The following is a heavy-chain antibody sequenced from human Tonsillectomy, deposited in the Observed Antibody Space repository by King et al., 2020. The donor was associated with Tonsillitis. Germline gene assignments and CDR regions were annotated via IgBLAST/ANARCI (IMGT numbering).Heavy chain of an antibody. D-gene: IGHD2-15*01. CDR2: IVVGSGNT. J-gene: IGHJ6*02. CDR1: GFTFTSSA. Sequence: QLVQSGPEVKKPGTSVKVSCKASGFTFTSSAMQWVRQARGQRLEWIGWIVVGSGNTNYAQKFQERVTITRDMSTSTAYMELSSLRSEDTAVYYCAAALGGGGSLRGYYYYGMDVWGQGTTVTVSS. V-gene: IGHV1-58*02. CDR3: AAALGGGGSLRGYYYYGMDV.